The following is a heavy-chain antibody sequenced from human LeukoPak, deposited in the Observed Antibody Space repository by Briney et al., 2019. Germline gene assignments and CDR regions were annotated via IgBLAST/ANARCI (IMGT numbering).Heavy chain of an antibody. D-gene: IGHD6-13*01. Sequence: SETLSLTCAVYGGSFSGYYWSWIRQPPGKGLEWIGETNHSGSTNYNPSLKSRVTISVDTSKNQFSLKLSSVTAADTAVYYCASARPAGQLVPYYFDYWGQGTLVTVSS. CDR2: TNHSGST. CDR3: ASARPAGQLVPYYFDY. J-gene: IGHJ4*02. CDR1: GGSFSGYY. V-gene: IGHV4-34*01.